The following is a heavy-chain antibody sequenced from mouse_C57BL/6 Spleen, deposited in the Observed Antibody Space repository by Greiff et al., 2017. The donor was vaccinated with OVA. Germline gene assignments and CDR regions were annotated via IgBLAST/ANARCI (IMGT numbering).Heavy chain of an antibody. J-gene: IGHJ2*01. CDR2: ISYDGSN. D-gene: IGHD1-3*01. V-gene: IGHV3-6*01. CDR3: ASGDNYAYFDY. Sequence: EVQRVESGPGLVKPSQSLSLTCSVTGYSITSGYYWNWIRQFPGNKLEWMGYISYDGSNNYNPSLKNRISITRDTSKNQFFLKLNSVTTEDTATYYCASGDNYAYFDYWGQGTTLTVSS. CDR1: GYSITSGYY.